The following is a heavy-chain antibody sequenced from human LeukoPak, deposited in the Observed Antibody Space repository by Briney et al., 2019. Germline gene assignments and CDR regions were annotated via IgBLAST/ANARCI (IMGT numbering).Heavy chain of an antibody. D-gene: IGHD3-22*01. Sequence: GESLKISCKGSGYRFTSYWIGWVRPMPGKGLEWMGIIYPGDSDTRYSPSFQGQVTISADKSISTAYLQWSNLKASDTAMYYCASAIRYYDSSGYPPHYYYYYGMDVWGQGTTVTVSS. CDR2: IYPGDSDT. CDR1: GYRFTSYW. V-gene: IGHV5-51*01. J-gene: IGHJ6*02. CDR3: ASAIRYYDSSGYPPHYYYYYGMDV.